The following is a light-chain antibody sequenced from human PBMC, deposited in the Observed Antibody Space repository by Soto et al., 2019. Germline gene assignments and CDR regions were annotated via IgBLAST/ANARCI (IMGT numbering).Light chain of an antibody. CDR2: WAS. V-gene: IGKV4-1*01. CDR1: QSVLYNSNNKNY. J-gene: IGKJ4*01. Sequence: DIVMTQSPDSLAVSLGERATINCKSSQSVLYNSNNKNYLAWYQQKPGQPPKLLFYWASARESGVPDRFSGSGSGTDFTLTISSLQAEDVAIYHCQQYYVTPFTFGGGTKVEIK. CDR3: QQYYVTPFT.